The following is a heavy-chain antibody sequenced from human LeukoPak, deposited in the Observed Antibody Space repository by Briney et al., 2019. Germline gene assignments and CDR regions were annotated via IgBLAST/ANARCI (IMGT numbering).Heavy chain of an antibody. J-gene: IGHJ4*02. D-gene: IGHD2-15*01. CDR3: ARVDQPLGYCSGGSCYPGVQNY. V-gene: IGHV1-2*06. Sequence: GASVKVSCKASGYTFTCYYMHWVRQAPGQGLEWMGRINPNSGGTNYAQKFQGRVTMTRDTSISTAYMELSRLRSDDTAVYYCARVDQPLGYCSGGSCYPGVQNYWGQGTLVTVSS. CDR2: INPNSGGT. CDR1: GYTFTCYY.